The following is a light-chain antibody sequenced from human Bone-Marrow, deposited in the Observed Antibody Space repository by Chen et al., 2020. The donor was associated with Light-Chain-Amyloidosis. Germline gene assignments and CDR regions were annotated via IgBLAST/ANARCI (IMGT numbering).Light chain of an antibody. CDR2: EVT. Sequence: QSALTQPASVSGSPGQSITISCTGTSSDVGGDNHVSWYQQHPAKAPKLMIYEVTNRPSWVPDRFGGSKSDNTSSQAISGLQTEDEADYFCSSYTITNTLVFGSGTRVTVL. J-gene: IGLJ1*01. CDR1: SSDVGGDNH. CDR3: SSYTITNTLV. V-gene: IGLV2-14*01.